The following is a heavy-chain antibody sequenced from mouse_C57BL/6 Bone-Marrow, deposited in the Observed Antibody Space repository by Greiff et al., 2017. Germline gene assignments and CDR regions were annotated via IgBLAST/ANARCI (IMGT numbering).Heavy chain of an antibody. J-gene: IGHJ4*01. CDR1: EYEFPSHD. CDR2: INSDGGST. CDR3: ARLAGTPYAMDY. Sequence: DVMLVESGGGLVQPGESLKLSCESNEYEFPSHDMSWVRKTPEKRLELVAAINSDGGSTYYPDTMERRFIISRDNTKKTLYLQMSSLRSEDTALYYCARLAGTPYAMDYWGQGTSVTVSS. V-gene: IGHV5-2*01. D-gene: IGHD1-1*01.